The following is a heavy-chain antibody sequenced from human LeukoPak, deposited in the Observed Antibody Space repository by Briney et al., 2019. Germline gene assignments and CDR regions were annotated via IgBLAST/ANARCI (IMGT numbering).Heavy chain of an antibody. J-gene: IGHJ4*02. CDR3: ARDGEGPYYYDSSGYLWFDY. V-gene: IGHV1-18*01. CDR2: ISAYSGNT. D-gene: IGHD3-22*01. Sequence: ASVKVSCKASGYTFTSYGISWVRQAPGQGLEWMGWISAYSGNTNYAQKLQGRVTTTTDTPTSTAYMELRSLRSDDTAVYYCARDGEGPYYYDSSGYLWFDYWGQGTLVTVSS. CDR1: GYTFTSYG.